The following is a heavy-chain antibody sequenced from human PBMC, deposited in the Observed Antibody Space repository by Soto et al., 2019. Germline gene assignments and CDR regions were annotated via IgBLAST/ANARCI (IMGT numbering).Heavy chain of an antibody. J-gene: IGHJ6*02. CDR2: INHSGST. Sequence: SETLSLTCAVYGGSFSGYYWSWIRQPPGKGLEWIGEINHSGSTNYNPSLKSRVTISVDTSKNQFSLKLSSVTAADTAVYYCARSARVTIFGVVIIRGNYSGMDVWGQGTTVTVPS. D-gene: IGHD3-3*01. V-gene: IGHV4-34*01. CDR3: ARSARVTIFGVVIIRGNYSGMDV. CDR1: GGSFSGYY.